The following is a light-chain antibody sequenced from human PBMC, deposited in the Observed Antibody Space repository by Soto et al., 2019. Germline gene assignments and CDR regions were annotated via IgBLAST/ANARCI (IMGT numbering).Light chain of an antibody. V-gene: IGLV2-8*01. Sequence: QSALTQPPSASGSPGQSVTISCTGTSSDVGGYNSVSWYQQHPGKAPKLMIYEVSKRPSGVPDRFSGSKSGNTASLTVSGLQAEDEADYYCSSYAGSKGVFGGGTKVTVL. CDR1: SSDVGGYNS. J-gene: IGLJ2*01. CDR2: EVS. CDR3: SSYAGSKGV.